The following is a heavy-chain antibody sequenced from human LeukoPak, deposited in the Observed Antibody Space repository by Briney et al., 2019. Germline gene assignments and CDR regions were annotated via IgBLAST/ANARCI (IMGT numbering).Heavy chain of an antibody. CDR3: ARHIPRGYDYVWGSYRGYYFDY. CDR1: GGSFSGYY. CDR2: INHSGST. D-gene: IGHD3-16*02. J-gene: IGHJ4*02. Sequence: SSETLSLTCAVYGGSFSGYYWSWIRQPPGKGLEWIGEINHSGSTNYNPSLKSRVTISVDTSKNQFSLKLSSVTAADTAVYYCARHIPRGYDYVWGSYRGYYFDYWGQGTLVTVSS. V-gene: IGHV4-34*01.